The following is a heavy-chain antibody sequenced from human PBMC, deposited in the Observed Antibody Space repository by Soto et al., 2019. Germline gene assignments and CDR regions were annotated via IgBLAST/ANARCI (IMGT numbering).Heavy chain of an antibody. Sequence: EVQLVQSGGGLVKPGESLRLSCAVSGFTFSNAWMGWVRQAPGKGLEWVGRIKSETDVGATDYAAPVRGRFTISRDDSRDMLYLQMDSLKTEDTGVYYCCTDWVSGWQWTDYWGQGTQVTVSS. D-gene: IGHD6-19*01. J-gene: IGHJ4*02. CDR2: IKSETDVGAT. CDR3: CTDWVSGWQWTDY. V-gene: IGHV3-15*07. CDR1: GFTFSNAW.